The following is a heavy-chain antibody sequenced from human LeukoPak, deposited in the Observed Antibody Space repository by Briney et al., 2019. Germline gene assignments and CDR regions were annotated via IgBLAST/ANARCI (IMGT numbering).Heavy chain of an antibody. D-gene: IGHD3-10*01. Sequence: SVKVSCKASGGNFRNYAVSWVRQAPGQGPEWMGRLIPMFDTQNHAQKFQGRVTIFADKSTGTVYLDLNSLTSDDTAVYYYATESNYYLDDWGQGTLVTVSS. CDR3: ATESNYYLDD. CDR2: LIPMFDTQ. J-gene: IGHJ4*02. CDR1: GGNFRNYA. V-gene: IGHV1-69*06.